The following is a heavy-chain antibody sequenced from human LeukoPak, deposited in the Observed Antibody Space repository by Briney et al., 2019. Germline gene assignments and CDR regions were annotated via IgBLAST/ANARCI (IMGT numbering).Heavy chain of an antibody. V-gene: IGHV3-9*03. CDR2: ISWNSGSI. J-gene: IGHJ4*02. CDR3: AKDMGRYYDSSGFFDY. D-gene: IGHD3-22*01. CDR1: GFTFDDYA. Sequence: QPGRSLRLSCAASGFTFDDYAMHWVRQAPGKGLEWVSGISWNSGSIGYADSVKGRFTISRDNAKNSLYLQTNSLRAEDMALYYCAKDMGRYYDSSGFFDYWGQGTLVTVSS.